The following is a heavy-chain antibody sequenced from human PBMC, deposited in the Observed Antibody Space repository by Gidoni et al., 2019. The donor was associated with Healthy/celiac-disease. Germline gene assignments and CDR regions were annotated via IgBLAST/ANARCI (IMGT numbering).Heavy chain of an antibody. CDR1: AFTFSSYA. CDR2: ISYDGSNK. CDR3: ARSVGRYNWNDGGIDY. V-gene: IGHV3-30-3*01. J-gene: IGHJ4*02. Sequence: QVQLVESGGGVVQPGRSLRLSCAASAFTFSSYAMHWVRQAPGKGLEWVAVISYDGSNKYYADSVKGRFTISRDNSKNTLYLQMNGLRAEDTAVYYCARSVGRYNWNDGGIDYWGQGTLVTVSS. D-gene: IGHD1-20*01.